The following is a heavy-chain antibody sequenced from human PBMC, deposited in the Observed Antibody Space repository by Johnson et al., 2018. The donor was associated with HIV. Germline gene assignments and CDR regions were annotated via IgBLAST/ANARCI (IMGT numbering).Heavy chain of an antibody. J-gene: IGHJ3*02. D-gene: IGHD6-19*01. CDR3: ARDRPSGWPDAFDI. Sequence: MQLVESGGGLVQPGGSLRLSCAASGFTVSSNYMSWVRQAPGKGLEWVSVIYSGGSTYYADSVKGRFTISRDNSKNTPYLQMNSLRPEDTAVYYCARDRPSGWPDAFDIWGQGTMVTVSS. V-gene: IGHV3-66*02. CDR2: IYSGGST. CDR1: GFTVSSNY.